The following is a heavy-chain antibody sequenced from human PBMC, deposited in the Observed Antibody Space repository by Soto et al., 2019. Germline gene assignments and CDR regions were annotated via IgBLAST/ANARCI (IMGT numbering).Heavy chain of an antibody. CDR2: IHFGGNT. J-gene: IGHJ4*02. V-gene: IGHV4-39*02. CDR3: ATMRAVEDVSGHYYLAWSDY. Sequence: SETLSLTCTVSGGSVSTNSYSWGWIRQSPGKGLDWVATIHFGGNTYYSPSLKSRVNISVDTSKNRFSLNLNSVTAADTAVYYCATMRAVEDVSGHYYLAWSDYWGQGIRVTVSS. D-gene: IGHD3-22*01. CDR1: GGSVSTNSYS.